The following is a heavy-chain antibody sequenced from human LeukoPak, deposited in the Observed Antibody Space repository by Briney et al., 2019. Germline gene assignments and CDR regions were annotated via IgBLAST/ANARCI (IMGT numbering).Heavy chain of an antibody. Sequence: GASEKVSCKGSGYACSSYGLAWVRQGPGQGREWMGWISAYNGNTNYAQKLQGRVTMTTDTSTSTAYMELRSLRSDDTAVYYCARGGYYYASSGYYQPRNYAFDIWGQGTMVTVSS. J-gene: IGHJ3*02. CDR2: ISAYNGNT. V-gene: IGHV1-18*01. CDR3: ARGGYYYASSGYYQPRNYAFDI. CDR1: GYACSSYG. D-gene: IGHD3-22*01.